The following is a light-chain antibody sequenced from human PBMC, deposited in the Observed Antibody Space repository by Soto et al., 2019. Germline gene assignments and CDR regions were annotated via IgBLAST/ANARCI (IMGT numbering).Light chain of an antibody. Sequence: SYELTQPPSVSVAPGETARISCGGNNIGSKGVHWYQQKPGQAPVLVIYSDTDLPPVIPERFSGSNSANMATLTISRVEAGDEADYSCQVGDSGSDHVLFGGGTKLTVL. J-gene: IGLJ2*01. CDR2: SDT. V-gene: IGLV3-21*01. CDR3: QVGDSGSDHVL. CDR1: NIGSKG.